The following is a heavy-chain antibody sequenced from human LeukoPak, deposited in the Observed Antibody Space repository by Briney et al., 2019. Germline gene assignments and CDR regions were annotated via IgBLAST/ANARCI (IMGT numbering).Heavy chain of an antibody. Sequence: ASVKVSCKASGLTFSDYYIHWVRQAPGQGLEWMGWINPKNGATDYPQKFQGRVTMAWDTSITTAFMDLTSLRSDDTAVYYCARDPDPGTWLAFGYWGQGTLLIVSS. D-gene: IGHD6-13*01. CDR1: GLTFSDYY. J-gene: IGHJ4*02. CDR2: INPKNGAT. CDR3: ARDPDPGTWLAFGY. V-gene: IGHV1-2*02.